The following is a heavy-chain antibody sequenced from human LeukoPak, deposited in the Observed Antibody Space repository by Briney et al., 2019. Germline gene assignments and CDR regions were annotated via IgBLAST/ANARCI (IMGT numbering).Heavy chain of an antibody. V-gene: IGHV3-23*01. CDR3: AKDRAVAGIGAPAY. Sequence: GGSLRLSCAASGFTFSSYAMSWVRQAPGKGLEWVSDINGSGGSTYYADSVKGRFTISRDNSKNTLYLQMNSLRAEDTAVYYCAKDRAVAGIGAPAYWGQGTLVTVSS. CDR2: INGSGGST. D-gene: IGHD6-19*01. J-gene: IGHJ4*02. CDR1: GFTFSSYA.